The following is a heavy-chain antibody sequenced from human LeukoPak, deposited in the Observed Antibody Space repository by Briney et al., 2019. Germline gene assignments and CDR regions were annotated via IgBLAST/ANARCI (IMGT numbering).Heavy chain of an antibody. CDR2: INPDGSEK. Sequence: GGSLRLSCEASGFTLSTYWMSWVRQAPGKGLEWVANINPDGSEKSYVESVKGRFTISRDKAKNSLYLQMNSLRAEDTALYYCARDGGSSGSYPYWGQGILITVSS. CDR1: GFTLSTYW. J-gene: IGHJ4*02. V-gene: IGHV3-7*01. CDR3: ARDGGSSGSYPY. D-gene: IGHD1-26*01.